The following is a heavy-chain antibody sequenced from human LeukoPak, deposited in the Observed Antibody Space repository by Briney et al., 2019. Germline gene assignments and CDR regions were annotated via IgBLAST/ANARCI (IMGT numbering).Heavy chain of an antibody. Sequence: PSETLSLTCTVSGGSISHVAYSWSWIRQPPGEGLEWIGLFHHTVGIDYKPSLKSRVTISGDRTKNQLSLTLTSVTAADTAVYYCVRGGGLPNCGGYCPPGTWGQGKMVIVSS. CDR1: GGSISHVAYS. D-gene: IGHD2-21*02. CDR2: FHHTVGI. V-gene: IGHV4-30-2*01. CDR3: VRGGGLPNCGGYCPPGT. J-gene: IGHJ3*01.